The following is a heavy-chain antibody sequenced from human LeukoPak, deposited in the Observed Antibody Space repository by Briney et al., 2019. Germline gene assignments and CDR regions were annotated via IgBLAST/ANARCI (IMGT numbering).Heavy chain of an antibody. V-gene: IGHV3-7*01. Sequence: GGSLRLSCAASGFTFSRYWMSWVRQAPGKGLEWVANINQDGSEKYYVDSVKGRFTISRDNAKNSLYLEMNSLRAEDTAVYYCARDRALVSMVRGVMGYFYYYMDVWGKGTTVTVSS. CDR1: GFTFSRYW. CDR2: INQDGSEK. D-gene: IGHD3-10*01. J-gene: IGHJ6*03. CDR3: ARDRALVSMVRGVMGYFYYYMDV.